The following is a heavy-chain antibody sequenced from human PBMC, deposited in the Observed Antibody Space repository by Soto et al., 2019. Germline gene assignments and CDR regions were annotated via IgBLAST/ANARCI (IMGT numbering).Heavy chain of an antibody. CDR1: GGTFSSYA. V-gene: IGHV1-69*13. D-gene: IGHD3-22*01. CDR2: IIPIFGTA. Sequence: GASVKVSCKASGGTFSSYAISWVRQAPGQGLEWMGGIIPIFGTANYAQKFQGRVTITADESTSTAYMELSSLRSEDTAVHYCARGYYDSSGYYPYWGQGTLVTVSS. CDR3: ARGYYDSSGYYPY. J-gene: IGHJ4*02.